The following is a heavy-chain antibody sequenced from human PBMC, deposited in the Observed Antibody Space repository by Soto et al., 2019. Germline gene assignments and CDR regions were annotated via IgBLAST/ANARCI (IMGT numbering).Heavy chain of an antibody. CDR2: ISGSGGST. Sequence: PGGSLILSCAASGFTFSSYAMSWVRQAPGKGLEWVSAISGSGGSTYYADSVKGRFTISRDNSKNTLYLQMNSLRAEDTAVYYCAYPGSPYHYYMDVWGKGTTVTVSS. J-gene: IGHJ6*03. CDR1: GFTFSSYA. CDR3: AYPGSPYHYYMDV. V-gene: IGHV3-23*01. D-gene: IGHD3-10*01.